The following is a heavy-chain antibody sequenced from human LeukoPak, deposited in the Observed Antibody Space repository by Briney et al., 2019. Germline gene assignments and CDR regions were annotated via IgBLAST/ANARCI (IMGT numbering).Heavy chain of an antibody. CDR3: ARDSSLSRGAIDY. V-gene: IGHV4-31*03. CDR1: GGSISSGGYY. D-gene: IGHD3-10*01. Sequence: SQTLSLTCTVSGGSISSGGYYCSCIRQHPGKSLAWIGYIYYSGSTYYNPSLKSRVTISVDTSKNQFSLKLSSVTAADTAVYSRARDSSLSRGAIDYWGQGTLVTVSS. CDR2: IYYSGST. J-gene: IGHJ4*02.